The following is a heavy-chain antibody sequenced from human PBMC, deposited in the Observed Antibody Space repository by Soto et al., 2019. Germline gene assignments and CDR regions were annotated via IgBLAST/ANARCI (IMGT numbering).Heavy chain of an antibody. CDR3: ITEAGPTADS. J-gene: IGHJ4*02. V-gene: IGHV3-15*01. CDR1: GSTFSKAW. CDR2: IKSKTEGGTT. Sequence: QLVESGGGLVEPGGSLRLSCVDSGSTFSKAWMSWVRQAPGKGLEWIGRIKSKTEGGTTQYAAAVKGRFTIPRDDSKRTLFLQMTILESGDTAIYYCITEAGPTADSWGQGTLVAVS. D-gene: IGHD1-26*01.